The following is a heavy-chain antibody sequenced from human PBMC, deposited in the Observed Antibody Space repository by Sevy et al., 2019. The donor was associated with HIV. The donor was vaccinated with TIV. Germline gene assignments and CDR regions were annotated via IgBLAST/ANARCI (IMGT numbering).Heavy chain of an antibody. V-gene: IGHV3-21*01. Sequence: GGSLRLSCAASGFTFSNYNMNWVRQAPGEGLKWVSSISSSSGDIYYTDSVKGRFTVSRDNSRKSLFLQMNGLSAEDTTLDYCARDLLVGSTYVFDIWGRGTMVTVSS. CDR1: GFTFSNYN. CDR2: ISSSSGDI. J-gene: IGHJ3*02. CDR3: ARDLLVGSTYVFDI. D-gene: IGHD1-26*01.